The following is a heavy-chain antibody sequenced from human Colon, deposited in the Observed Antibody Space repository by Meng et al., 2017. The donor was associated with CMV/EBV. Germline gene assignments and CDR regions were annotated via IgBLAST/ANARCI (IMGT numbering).Heavy chain of an antibody. D-gene: IGHD4-17*01. J-gene: IGHJ4*02. CDR2: IYYSGYT. CDR1: GGSISSSTYY. CDR3: ATDYGDYYFDR. V-gene: IGHV4-39*07. Sequence: LRLREEGPGLVKPSATLSLTCTVTGGSISSSTYYWGWISQTPGKGLEWIGNIYYSGYTYYNPSLKSRLTISVDTSKNQFSLKLTSVTAADTAVYYCATDYGDYYFDRWGQGTLVTVSS.